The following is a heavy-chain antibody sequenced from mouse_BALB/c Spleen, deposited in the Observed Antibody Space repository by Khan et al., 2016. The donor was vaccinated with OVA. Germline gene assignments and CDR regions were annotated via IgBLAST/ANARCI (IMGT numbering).Heavy chain of an antibody. V-gene: IGHV1-7*01. CDR1: GYTFSNYW. Sequence: VQLKESGAELAKPGASVKMSCKASGYTFSNYWIHWVKQRPGQGLEWIGYINPRSGYTYYNQTLNDKATLTTDKSTSTAYMQLSSLASEDSAVYYCARDRIDYWGQGTTLTVSS. J-gene: IGHJ2*01. CDR3: ARDRIDY. CDR2: INPRSGYT.